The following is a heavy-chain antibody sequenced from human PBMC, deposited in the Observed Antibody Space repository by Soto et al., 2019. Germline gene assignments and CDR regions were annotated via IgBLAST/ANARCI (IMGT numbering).Heavy chain of an antibody. CDR1: GGSFTSFI. Sequence: QVQLVQSGAEVKKPGSSVKVSCKASGGSFTSFIVTWVRQAPGQGLEWMGRIIPDLGVEYYAQKFQGRVTITADKSTNTAYMELSSLRSEDTAGYYCAKSPSPGSATPSYYCMDVWGLGTTITVSS. CDR3: AKSPSPGSATPSYYCMDV. V-gene: IGHV1-69*02. CDR2: IIPDLGVE. J-gene: IGHJ6*02. D-gene: IGHD2-15*01.